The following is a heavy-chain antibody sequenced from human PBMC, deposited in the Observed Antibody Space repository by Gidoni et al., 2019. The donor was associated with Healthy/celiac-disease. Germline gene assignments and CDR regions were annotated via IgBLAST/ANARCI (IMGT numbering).Heavy chain of an antibody. CDR3: VKGQWLDNFDY. V-gene: IGHV3-64D*06. J-gene: IGHJ4*02. CDR1: GFTFSSYA. D-gene: IGHD6-19*01. CDR2: ISSNGGST. Sequence: EVQLVDSGGGLVQPGGSLRPSCSASGFTFSSYAMHWVRQAPGKGLEYVSAISSNGGSTSYADSVKARFSISRDNSKNTLYLQMSSLRPEDTAVYYCVKGQWLDNFDYWGQGTLVTVSS.